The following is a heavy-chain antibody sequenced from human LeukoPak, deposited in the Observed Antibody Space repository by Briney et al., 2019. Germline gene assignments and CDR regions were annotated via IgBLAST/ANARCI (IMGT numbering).Heavy chain of an antibody. CDR1: GGSISSGSYY. V-gene: IGHV4-61*02. Sequence: SETLSLTCTVSGGSISSGSYYWSWIRQPAGKGLEWIGRIYTSGSTNYNPSLKSRVTISGDTSKNQFSLKLSSVTAADTAVYYSARASPVGATTPYYYYMDVWGKGTTVTISS. J-gene: IGHJ6*03. CDR3: ARASPVGATTPYYYYMDV. CDR2: IYTSGST. D-gene: IGHD1-26*01.